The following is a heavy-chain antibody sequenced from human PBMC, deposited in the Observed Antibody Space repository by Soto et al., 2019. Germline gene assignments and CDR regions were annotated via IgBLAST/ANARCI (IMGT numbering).Heavy chain of an antibody. CDR1: GGTFSSYA. Sequence: QVQLVQSGAEVKKPGSSVKVSCKASGGTFSSYAISWVRQAPGQGLEWMGGIIPIFGTANYAQKFQGRVTITEDEPTSTAYMEMSSLRSEDTAVYYCARDGPRYYYGSGSYYAFDYWGQGTLVTVSS. D-gene: IGHD3-10*01. CDR2: IIPIFGTA. J-gene: IGHJ4*02. CDR3: ARDGPRYYYGSGSYYAFDY. V-gene: IGHV1-69*12.